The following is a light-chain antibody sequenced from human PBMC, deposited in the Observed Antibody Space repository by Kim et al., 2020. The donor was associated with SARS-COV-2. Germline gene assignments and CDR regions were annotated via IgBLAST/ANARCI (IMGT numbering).Light chain of an antibody. CDR3: QQYGSSPPYT. Sequence: EIVLTQSPGTLSLSPGERATLSCRASQSVTSNYLAWYQQKLGQAPRLLIYGASNRATGIPDRFSGSGSGTDFTLTISRLDPEDSAVYYCQQYGSSPPYTFGQGTKLEI. CDR1: QSVTSNY. J-gene: IGKJ2*01. V-gene: IGKV3-20*01. CDR2: GAS.